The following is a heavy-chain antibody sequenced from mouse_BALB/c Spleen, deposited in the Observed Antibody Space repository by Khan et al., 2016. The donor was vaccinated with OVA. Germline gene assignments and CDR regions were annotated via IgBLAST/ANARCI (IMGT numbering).Heavy chain of an antibody. J-gene: IGHJ3*01. CDR2: ILPGSGRN. V-gene: IGHV1-9*01. CDR1: GYTFSSYW. CDR3: AKGNCYGSSCWFGY. D-gene: IGHD1-1*01. Sequence: VQLQESGAELMKPGASVKISCKATGYTFSSYWIEWVKQRPGHGLEWIGEILPGSGRNNYNEKFKGKATLTADTSSNTAYMQLSNLTSDDSAVYYCAKGNCYGSSCWFGYWGQGTLVTVSA.